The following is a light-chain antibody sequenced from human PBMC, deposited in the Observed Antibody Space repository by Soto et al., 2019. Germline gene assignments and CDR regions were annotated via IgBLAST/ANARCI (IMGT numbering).Light chain of an antibody. J-gene: IGKJ1*01. CDR3: QQSYSTPPWT. CDR2: AAS. Sequence: DIQMTRSPSSLSASVGDRAAISCRASQSIATYLNWYQHKPGKAPKLLIYAASSLQSGVPSRFSGSGSGTDFTLTISSLQPEDFATYYCQQSYSTPPWTFGQGTKVDIK. V-gene: IGKV1-39*01. CDR1: QSIATY.